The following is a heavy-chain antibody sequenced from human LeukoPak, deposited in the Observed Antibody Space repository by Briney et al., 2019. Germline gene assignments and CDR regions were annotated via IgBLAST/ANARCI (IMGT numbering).Heavy chain of an antibody. Sequence: GGSLRLSCAASGFIFNNYGLIWVRQAPGKGLEWVSAISNGGGGTNYADFVKGRFTISRDNSKNTLFLQMNSLRAEDTALYYCAKGSSGYFVDLWGQGTLVAVSS. J-gene: IGHJ5*02. CDR1: GFIFNNYG. CDR3: AKGSSGYFVDL. CDR2: ISNGGGGT. D-gene: IGHD3-22*01. V-gene: IGHV3-23*01.